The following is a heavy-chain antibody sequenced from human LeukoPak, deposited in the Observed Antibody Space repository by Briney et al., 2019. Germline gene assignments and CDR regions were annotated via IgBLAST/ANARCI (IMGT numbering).Heavy chain of an antibody. CDR3: TRLVGATQYDY. Sequence: GGSLRLSCAASGFTFSSCGMHWVRQAPGKGLEWVGRIRSKANSYATAYAASVKGRFTISRDDSKNTAYLQMNSLKTEDTAVYYCTRLVGATQYDYWGQGTLVTVSS. D-gene: IGHD1-26*01. CDR1: GFTFSSCG. CDR2: IRSKANSYAT. V-gene: IGHV3-73*01. J-gene: IGHJ4*02.